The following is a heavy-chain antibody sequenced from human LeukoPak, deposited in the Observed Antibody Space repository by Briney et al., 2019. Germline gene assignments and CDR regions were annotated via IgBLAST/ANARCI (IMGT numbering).Heavy chain of an antibody. D-gene: IGHD2-15*01. J-gene: IGHJ5*02. V-gene: IGHV7-4-1*02. CDR3: ARDGPYIVVVVAARRKNWFDP. CDR1: GYTFTSYA. CDR2: INTNTGNP. Sequence: ASVKVSCKASGYTFTSYAMNWVRQAPGQGLEWMGWINTNTGNPTYAQGFTGRFVFSLDTSVSTAYLQISSLKAEDTAVYYCARDGPYIVVVVAARRKNWFDPWGQGTLVTVSS.